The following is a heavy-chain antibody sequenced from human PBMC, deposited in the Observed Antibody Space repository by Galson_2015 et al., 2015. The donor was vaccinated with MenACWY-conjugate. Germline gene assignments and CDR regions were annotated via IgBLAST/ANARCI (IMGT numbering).Heavy chain of an antibody. CDR2: IRDTGSL. CDR1: GASISSHH. Sequence: ETLSLTCTVSGASISSHHWSWFRQPPGKGLEWIAYIRDTGSLKDNPSLKSRVTMSADKSSNQFSLRLISVTAADTAVYYCARLPTWGSSFGYFDYWGQGILVAVSS. J-gene: IGHJ4*02. CDR3: ARLPTWGSSFGYFDY. D-gene: IGHD7-27*01. V-gene: IGHV4-59*08.